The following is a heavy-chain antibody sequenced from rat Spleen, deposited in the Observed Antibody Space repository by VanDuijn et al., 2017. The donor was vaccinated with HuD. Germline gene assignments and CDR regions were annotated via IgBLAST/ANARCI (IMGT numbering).Heavy chain of an antibody. CDR2: ISTGGANT. Sequence: EVQLVESGGGFVQPGRSLKLSCAASGYTFSNYDVAWVRQAPTKGLEWIASISTGGANTYYRDSVKGRFTISRDNAKNIQYLQMDSLRSEDTATYYCARQSSSIPYYWYFDFWGPGTMVTVSS. D-gene: IGHD1-2*01. V-gene: IGHV5S13*01. J-gene: IGHJ1*01. CDR3: ARQSSSIPYYWYFDF. CDR1: GYTFSNYD.